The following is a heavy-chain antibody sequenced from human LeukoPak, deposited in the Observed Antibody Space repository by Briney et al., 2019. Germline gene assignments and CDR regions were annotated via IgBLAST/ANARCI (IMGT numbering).Heavy chain of an antibody. D-gene: IGHD2-21*01. CDR1: GFTFSSYS. CDR3: ARDSPNDGILWWSIDY. CDR2: ISSSSSYK. Sequence: GGSLRLSCAASGFTFSSYSMNWVRQAPGKGLEWVSSISSSSSYKYYADSLKGRFTISRDNAKNSLFLQRNSLRAEDTAVYYCARDSPNDGILWWSIDYWGQGTLVTVSS. J-gene: IGHJ4*02. V-gene: IGHV3-21*01.